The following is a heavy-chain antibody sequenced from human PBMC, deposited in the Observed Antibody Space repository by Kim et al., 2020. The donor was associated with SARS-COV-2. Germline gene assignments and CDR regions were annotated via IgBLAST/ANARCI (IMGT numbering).Heavy chain of an antibody. Sequence: GGSLRLSCAASGFTFSSYSMNWVRQAPGKGLEWVSSISSSSSYIYYADSVKGRFTISRDNAKNSLYLQMNSLRAEDTAVYYCARDQVVAPWSYYYGMDVWGQGTTVTVSS. CDR3: ARDQVVAPWSYYYGMDV. J-gene: IGHJ6*02. CDR1: GFTFSSYS. D-gene: IGHD2-21*01. CDR2: ISSSSSYI. V-gene: IGHV3-21*01.